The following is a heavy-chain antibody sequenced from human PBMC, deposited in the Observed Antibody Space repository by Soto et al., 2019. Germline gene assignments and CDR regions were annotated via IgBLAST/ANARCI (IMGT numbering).Heavy chain of an antibody. CDR2: IYSGGST. CDR1: GFTVSSNY. CDR3: ARKGKGPGNAFDI. J-gene: IGHJ3*02. Sequence: GSLRLSCAASGFTVSSNYMSWVRQAPGKGLEWVSVIYSGGSTYYADSVKGRFTISRDNSKNTLYLQMNSLRAEDTAVYYCARKGKGPGNAFDIWGQGTMVTVSS. V-gene: IGHV3-53*01.